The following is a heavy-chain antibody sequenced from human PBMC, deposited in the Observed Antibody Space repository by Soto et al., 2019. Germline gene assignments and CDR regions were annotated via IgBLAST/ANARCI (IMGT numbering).Heavy chain of an antibody. CDR3: ARGTYFDY. Sequence: QVQLVQSGAEVKKPGASVKVSCKAAGYTLTTYGVNWVRQAPGQGLEWVGWISAYNDHTNYAQKFQGRVTTTTDTSTSTAYMELRSLRSDDTALYYCARGTYFDYWGQATLVTVSS. CDR1: GYTLTTYG. CDR2: ISAYNDHT. J-gene: IGHJ4*02. V-gene: IGHV1-18*01. D-gene: IGHD1-1*01.